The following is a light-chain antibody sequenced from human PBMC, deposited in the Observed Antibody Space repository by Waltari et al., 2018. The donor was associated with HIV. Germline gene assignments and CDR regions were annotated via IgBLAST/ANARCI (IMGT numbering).Light chain of an antibody. J-gene: IGKJ2*02. CDR2: KAS. CDR1: QTVDRW. V-gene: IGKV1-5*03. CDR3: QQYSTYSCT. Sequence: DIQMTQIPSFLSPSVGDRVTITCRATQTVDRWLAWYQQKPGHAPKLLIYKASSLESGVPSRFSGSVSGTEFTRTISSLQPDDFATYYCQQYSTYSCTFGQGTKLDIK.